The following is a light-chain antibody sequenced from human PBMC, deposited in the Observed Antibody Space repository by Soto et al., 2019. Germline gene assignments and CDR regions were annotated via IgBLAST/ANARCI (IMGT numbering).Light chain of an antibody. CDR3: QQYGSYPLT. J-gene: IGKJ4*01. Sequence: DIQMTQSPSSLSASVGDRVTIACRASEVISDYLAWFHQKPGRPPKSLIHSASTLQGGVPSKFSGSRAGTNFTLTINNLQPEDFATYYCQQYGSYPLTFGGGTKVE. V-gene: IGKV1-16*02. CDR2: SAS. CDR1: EVISDY.